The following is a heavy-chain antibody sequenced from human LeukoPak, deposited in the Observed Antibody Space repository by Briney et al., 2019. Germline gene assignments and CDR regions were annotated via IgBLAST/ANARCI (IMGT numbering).Heavy chain of an antibody. CDR3: AREIYYDSSAYDY. J-gene: IGHJ4*02. Sequence: PSETLSLTCTVSGDSLVSGHYWGWIRQPPGQGLEWVGSVYHSGSIYHNPSLKSRVIMSVDTSKNQFSLKLSSLTAADTAIYYCAREIYYDSSAYDYWGQGTLVTVSS. V-gene: IGHV4-38-2*02. D-gene: IGHD3-22*01. CDR2: VYHSGSI. CDR1: GDSLVSGHY.